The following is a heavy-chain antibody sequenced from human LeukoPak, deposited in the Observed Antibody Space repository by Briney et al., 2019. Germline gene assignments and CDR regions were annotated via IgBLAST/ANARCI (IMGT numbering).Heavy chain of an antibody. J-gene: IGHJ6*02. CDR1: GFTFSSYA. CDR2: ISGSGGST. V-gene: IGHV3-23*01. D-gene: IGHD5-24*01. CDR3: AKGGGYPKLYYYYGMDV. Sequence: PGGSLRLSCAASGFTFSSYAMSWVRQAPGKGLEWVSAISGSGGSTYYADSVKGRFTISRDSSKNTLYLQMNSLRAEDTAVYYCAKGGGYPKLYYYYGMDVWGQGTTVTVSS.